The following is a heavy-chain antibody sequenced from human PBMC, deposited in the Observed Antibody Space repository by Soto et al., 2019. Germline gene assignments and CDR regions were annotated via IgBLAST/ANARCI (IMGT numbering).Heavy chain of an antibody. CDR1: GYTLTKLS. CDR3: ARYRDAEWIQLWYFDY. V-gene: IGHV1-24*01. Sequence: ASVKVSCKVSGYTLTKLSMHWVRQAPGKGLERKGGFDLEDGETIYAQKFQGRVTMTEDTSTDTAYMELSSLRSDDTAVYHCARYRDAEWIQLWYFDYWGQGTLVTVSS. J-gene: IGHJ4*02. D-gene: IGHD5-18*01. CDR2: FDLEDGET.